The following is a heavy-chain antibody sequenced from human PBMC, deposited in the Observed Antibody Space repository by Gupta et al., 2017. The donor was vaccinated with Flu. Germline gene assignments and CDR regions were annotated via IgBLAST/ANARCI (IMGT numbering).Heavy chain of an antibody. CDR2: IYHSGST. D-gene: IGHD5-18*01. CDR3: ARTPRRGDTAMVKKPYFDY. Sequence: QVQLQESGPGLVKPSGTLSLTCAVSGGSISSSNWWSWVRQPPGKGLEWIGEIYHSGSTNYNPSLKSRVTISVDKSKNQFSLKLSSVTAADTAVYYCARTPRRGDTAMVKKPYFDYWGQGTLVTVSS. CDR1: GGSISSSNW. V-gene: IGHV4-4*02. J-gene: IGHJ4*02.